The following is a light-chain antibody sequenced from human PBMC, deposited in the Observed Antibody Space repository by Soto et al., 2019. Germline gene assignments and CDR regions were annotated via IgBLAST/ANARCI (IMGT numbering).Light chain of an antibody. J-gene: IGKJ3*01. Sequence: EIVLTQSPGTLSLSPGERATLSCRASQSISSTYLAWYQQKPGQPPRLLIYGASSRAADIPDRFSGSGYGTDFTLTISRLEHEDFAVYYCQQYGTFGPGTKVDIK. CDR2: GAS. CDR1: QSISSTY. V-gene: IGKV3-20*01. CDR3: QQYGT.